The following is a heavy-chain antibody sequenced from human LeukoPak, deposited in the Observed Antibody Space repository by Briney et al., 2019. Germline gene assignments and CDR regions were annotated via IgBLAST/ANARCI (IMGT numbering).Heavy chain of an antibody. CDR2: INQDESKK. V-gene: IGHV3-7*03. D-gene: IGHD2-2*01. CDR1: GFTFSNDW. J-gene: IGHJ4*02. Sequence: GGSLRLSCAASGFTFSNDWMCWVRQAPGKGLEWVANINQDESKKYYADSVKGRFTISRDNSKNTLYLHINSLRAEDTAIYYCAKDRGRLLSSTTDYWGQGTLVTVSS. CDR3: AKDRGRLLSSTTDY.